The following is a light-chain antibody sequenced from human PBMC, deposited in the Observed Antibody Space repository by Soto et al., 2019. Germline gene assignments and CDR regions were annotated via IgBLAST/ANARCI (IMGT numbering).Light chain of an antibody. CDR2: SNN. V-gene: IGLV1-44*01. CDR1: SSNIGSNT. J-gene: IGLJ1*01. CDR3: AAWDDSLNGV. Sequence: QSALTQPPSASGTPGQRVTISCSGGSSNIGSNTVNWYQQLPGTAPKLLIYSNNQRPSGVPDRFSGSKSGTSASLAISGLQSEDEADYYCAAWDDSLNGVFGTGTKVTVL.